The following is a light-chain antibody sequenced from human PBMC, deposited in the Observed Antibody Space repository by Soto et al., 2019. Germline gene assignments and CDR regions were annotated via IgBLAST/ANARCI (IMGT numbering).Light chain of an antibody. CDR3: SSFVAGNNYWV. J-gene: IGLJ3*02. CDR1: SSDVGGYDY. V-gene: IGLV2-8*01. Sequence: ALTQPPSASGSPGRSVTISCTGTSSDVGGYDYVSWFQQHPGKAPKLIIYEVTKRPSGVPDRFSASKSGNTASLTVSGLQAEDEADYYCSSFVAGNNYWVFGGGTKLTVL. CDR2: EVT.